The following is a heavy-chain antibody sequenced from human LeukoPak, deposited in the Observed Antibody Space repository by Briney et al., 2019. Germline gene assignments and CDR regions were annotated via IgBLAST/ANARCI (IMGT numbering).Heavy chain of an antibody. CDR1: GFTFSDYY. CDR3: ARGGPDLWFGELSTFDY. V-gene: IGHV3-11*06. J-gene: IGHJ4*02. D-gene: IGHD3-10*01. CDR2: ISSSSYT. Sequence: PGGSLRLSCAASGFTFSDYYMSWIRQAPGKGLEWVSYISSSSYTNYADSVKGRFTISRDNAKNSLYLQMNSLRAEDTAVYYCARGGPDLWFGELSTFDYWGQGTLVTVSS.